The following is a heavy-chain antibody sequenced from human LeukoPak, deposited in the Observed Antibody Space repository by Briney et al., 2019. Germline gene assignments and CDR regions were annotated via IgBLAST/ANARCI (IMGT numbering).Heavy chain of an antibody. J-gene: IGHJ4*02. V-gene: IGHV3-7*03. CDR1: GFTFSSYW. D-gene: IGHD2-21*02. CDR2: IKQDGSEK. CDR3: ARGGLLFMDYFDY. Sequence: GGSLRLSCAASGFTFSSYWMSWVRQAPGKGLEWVANIKQDGSEKYYVDSVKGRFTISRDNAKNSLYLQMNSLGAEDTAVYYCARGGLLFMDYFDYWGQGTLVTVSS.